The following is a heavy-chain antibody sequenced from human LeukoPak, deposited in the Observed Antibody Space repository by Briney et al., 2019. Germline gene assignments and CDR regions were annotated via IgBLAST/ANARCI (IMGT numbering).Heavy chain of an antibody. D-gene: IGHD4-23*01. CDR3: VRMGGDNGGKTLEN. V-gene: IGHV3-33*01. CDR1: GFTFSSYG. J-gene: IGHJ4*02. Sequence: PGGSLRLSCAASGFTFSSYGMHWVRQAPGKELDWVAMIYYDGSNKYYADSVRGRFTISRDNSRNTVYLQMNSLRVEDTAVYFCVRMGGDNGGKTLENWGQGTLVIVSS. CDR2: IYYDGSNK.